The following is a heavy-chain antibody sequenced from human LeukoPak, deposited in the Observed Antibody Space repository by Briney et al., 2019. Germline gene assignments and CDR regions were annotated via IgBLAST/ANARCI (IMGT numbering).Heavy chain of an antibody. CDR1: SGSFSSGGYY. J-gene: IGHJ6*03. CDR2: ISYCGLS. V-gene: IGHV4-31*03. Sequence: SQTLSLTCTVSSGSFSSGGYYWSWVRQHPGRGGEWIGYISYCGLSYYHPSLKRRLTISFDTSENQFSLKLSSVTAADTAVYYCASLQYYYYYMDVWGKGTTVTVSS. CDR3: ASLQYYYYYMDV.